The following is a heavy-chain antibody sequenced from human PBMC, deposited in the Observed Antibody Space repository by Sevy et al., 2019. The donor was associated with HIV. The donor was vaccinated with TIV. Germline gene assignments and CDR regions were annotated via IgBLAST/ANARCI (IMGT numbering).Heavy chain of an antibody. J-gene: IGHJ4*02. D-gene: IGHD6-13*01. CDR3: ARGGPLSIAAAGPGYFDY. V-gene: IGHV3-48*01. CDR2: ISSSSSTI. CDR1: GFTFSSYS. Sequence: GSLRLSCAASGFTFSSYSMNWVRQAPGKGLEWVSYISSSSSTIYYADSVKGRFTISRDNAKNSLYLQMNSLRAEDTAVYYCARGGPLSIAAAGPGYFDYWGQGTLVTVSS.